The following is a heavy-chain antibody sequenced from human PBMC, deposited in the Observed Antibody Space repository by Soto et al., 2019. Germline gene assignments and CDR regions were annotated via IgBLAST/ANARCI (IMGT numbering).Heavy chain of an antibody. Sequence: QVQLVQSGTEVKKPGDSVKVACKASGYTFTSYAISWVRQAPGQGLEWMGWINPYNGNTNYAQKLQGRVTMTTDTSTSTAYMELRSLRSDDTAVYYCARDTDMALPDAWGQGTLVTVSS. CDR1: GYTFTSYA. J-gene: IGHJ4*02. V-gene: IGHV1-18*01. D-gene: IGHD5-18*01. CDR2: INPYNGNT. CDR3: ARDTDMALPDA.